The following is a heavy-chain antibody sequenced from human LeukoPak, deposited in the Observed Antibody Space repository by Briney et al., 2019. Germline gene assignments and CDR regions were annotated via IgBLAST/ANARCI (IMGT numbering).Heavy chain of an antibody. J-gene: IGHJ4*02. CDR2: INTGNGNT. V-gene: IGHV1-3*04. CDR1: GYTFTGFT. Sequence: ASVKVSCKASGYTFTGFTIHWVRQAPGQRLEWMGWINTGNGNTKYSQKFRGRVTITRDTTASTAYMELSSLRSEDTAIYYCARVNGYSFDYWGQGTLVTVSS. CDR3: ARVNGYSFDY. D-gene: IGHD2-8*01.